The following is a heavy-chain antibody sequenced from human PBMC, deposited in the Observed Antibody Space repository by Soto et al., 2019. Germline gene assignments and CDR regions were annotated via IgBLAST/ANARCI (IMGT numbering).Heavy chain of an antibody. V-gene: IGHV3-30*18. CDR1: GFTFSSYG. D-gene: IGHD2-15*01. J-gene: IGHJ6*02. Sequence: GGSLRLSCAASGFTFSSYGMHWVRQAPGKGLEKVAVISYEGSNKYYADYVKGQFTISRDNSKNTMYLQMNSLRAEDTAVYYRAKSFVVGYYSYYGMDVWGQGTTVTFS. CDR2: ISYEGSNK. CDR3: AKSFVVGYYSYYGMDV.